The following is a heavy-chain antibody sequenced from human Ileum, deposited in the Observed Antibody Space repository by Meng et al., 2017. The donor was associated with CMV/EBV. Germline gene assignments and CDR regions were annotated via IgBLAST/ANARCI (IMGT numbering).Heavy chain of an antibody. CDR2: IDSSSSNI. J-gene: IGHJ4*02. D-gene: IGHD1-26*01. CDR3: ARDKGFSGSYYIY. V-gene: IGHV3-21*01. Sequence: GESLKISCAASGFTFDDYAMNWVRQAPGKGLEWVSSIDSSSSNIYYADSVKGRFTISRDNAKNSLYLQMNSLRAEDTAVYYCARDKGFSGSYYIYWGQGTLVTVSS. CDR1: GFTFDDYA.